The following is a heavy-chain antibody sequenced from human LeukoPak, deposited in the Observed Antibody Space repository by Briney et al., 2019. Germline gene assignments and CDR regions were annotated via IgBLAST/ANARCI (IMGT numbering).Heavy chain of an antibody. CDR2: IYYSGST. CDR3: ARVNDCSGSSCFSRWFDP. J-gene: IGHJ5*02. CDR1: VGSNRSSSYY. D-gene: IGHD2-15*01. V-gene: IGHV4-39*07. Sequence: PSETVSLTCTVSVGSNRSSSYYGGWFRQPPGKGLEWIGSIYYSGSTYYNPSLKSRVTISVDTSNNQFSLKLSSVPAADTAVYYCARVNDCSGSSCFSRWFDPWGQGTLITVSS.